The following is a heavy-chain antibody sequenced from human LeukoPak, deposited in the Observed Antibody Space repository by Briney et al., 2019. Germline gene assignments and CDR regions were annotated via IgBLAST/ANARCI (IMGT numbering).Heavy chain of an antibody. CDR3: ARIDIVGGYYMDV. CDR1: GFTVSSNY. J-gene: IGHJ6*03. D-gene: IGHD1-26*01. Sequence: GGSLRLSCAASGFTVSSNYMSWVRQAPGKGLEWVSVIYSGGSTYYADSVKGRFTISRDNSKSTLYLQMNSLRAEDTAVYYCARIDIVGGYYMDVWGKGTTVTISS. CDR2: IYSGGST. V-gene: IGHV3-53*01.